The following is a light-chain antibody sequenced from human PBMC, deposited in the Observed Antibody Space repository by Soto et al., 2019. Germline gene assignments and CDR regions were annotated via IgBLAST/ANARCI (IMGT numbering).Light chain of an antibody. Sequence: DIQMTQSPSTLSASVGDRVTITCRASQSISSWLAWYQQKPGKAPKLLIYKASSLESGVPSRFSGSGSGTEFTRTIRSLQPADFATYYCQQYNSYSWTFGQGTKVEIK. CDR2: KAS. CDR1: QSISSW. V-gene: IGKV1-5*03. J-gene: IGKJ1*01. CDR3: QQYNSYSWT.